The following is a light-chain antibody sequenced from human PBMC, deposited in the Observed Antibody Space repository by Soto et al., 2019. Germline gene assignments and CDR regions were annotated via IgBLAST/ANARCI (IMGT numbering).Light chain of an antibody. J-gene: IGLJ1*01. CDR1: SSDVGGFNL. Sequence: QSVLTQPASVSGSPGQSITISCTGTSSDVGGFNLVSWYQQHPGKAPKLMIFEVSKRPSGVSNRFSGSKSGNTASLTISGLQAEDEAEYYCCSYATGSTYFFGTGTKVTVL. V-gene: IGLV2-23*02. CDR2: EVS. CDR3: CSYATGSTYF.